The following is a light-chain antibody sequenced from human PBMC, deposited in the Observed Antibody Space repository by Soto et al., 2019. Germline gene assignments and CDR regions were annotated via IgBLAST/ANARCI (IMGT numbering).Light chain of an antibody. Sequence: EVVMTQSPGTLSVSPGESATLSCRASQNIRSNLAWYQQKPGQAPRLLIFDASKRATGIPARFSGGGSGTEFTLTISSLQSEDFAVYYCQQGSAWPLTFGGGTKVEIK. J-gene: IGKJ4*01. CDR2: DAS. CDR1: QNIRSN. V-gene: IGKV3-15*01. CDR3: QQGSAWPLT.